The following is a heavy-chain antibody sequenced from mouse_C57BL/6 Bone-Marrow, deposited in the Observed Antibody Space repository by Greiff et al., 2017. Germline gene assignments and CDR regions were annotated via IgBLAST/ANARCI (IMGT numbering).Heavy chain of an antibody. CDR2: IYPRSGNT. D-gene: IGHD2-12*01. J-gene: IGHJ2*01. CDR3: ARKGRRGGDYFDY. CDR1: GYTFTSYG. V-gene: IGHV1-81*01. Sequence: QVTLKESGAELARPGASVKLSCKASGYTFTSYGISWVKQRTGQGLEWIGEIYPRSGNTYYNEKFKGKATLTADKSSSTAYMELRSLTSEDSAVYFCARKGRRGGDYFDYWGQGTTLTVSS.